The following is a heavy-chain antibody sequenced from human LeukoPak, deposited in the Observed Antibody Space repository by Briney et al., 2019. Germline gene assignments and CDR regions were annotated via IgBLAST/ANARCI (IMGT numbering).Heavy chain of an antibody. V-gene: IGHV4-61*02. CDR3: AREGLISGYYYYMDV. D-gene: IGHD2-15*01. CDR2: IYTSGST. Sequence: SETLSLTRTVSGGSISSGSYYWSWIRQPAGKGLEWIGRIYTSGSTNYNPSLKSRVTISVDTSKNQFSLKLSSVTAADTAVYYCAREGLISGYYYYMDVWGKGTTVTISS. CDR1: GGSISSGSYY. J-gene: IGHJ6*03.